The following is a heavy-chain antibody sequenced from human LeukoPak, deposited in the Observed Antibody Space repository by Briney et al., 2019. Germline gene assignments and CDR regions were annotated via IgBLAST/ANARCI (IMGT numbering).Heavy chain of an antibody. V-gene: IGHV3-30*18. CDR3: AKSDSSGYYYHYYMDV. CDR1: GFTFSIYG. D-gene: IGHD6-19*01. CDR2: ISYDGSNK. J-gene: IGHJ6*03. Sequence: GGSLRLSCVASGFTFSIYGMHWVRQAPGKGLEWVAVISYDGSNKYYADSVKGRFTISRDNSENTLYLQMNSLRAEDTAVYYCAKSDSSGYYYHYYMDVWGKGTTVTVSS.